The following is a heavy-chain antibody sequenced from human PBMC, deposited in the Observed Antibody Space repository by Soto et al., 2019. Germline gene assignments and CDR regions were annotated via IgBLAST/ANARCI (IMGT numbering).Heavy chain of an antibody. Sequence: GGSLRLSCAASGFTFSSHWMHWVRQAPGKGLVGVSRINSDGSITIYADSVKGRFTISRDNAKNTLYLQMTSLRDDDTAVYYCLRDDVGPHRLDYWCQAALVTVSS. CDR3: LRDDVGPHRLDY. CDR1: GFTFSSHW. CDR2: INSDGSIT. J-gene: IGHJ4*02. V-gene: IGHV3-74*01. D-gene: IGHD1-26*01.